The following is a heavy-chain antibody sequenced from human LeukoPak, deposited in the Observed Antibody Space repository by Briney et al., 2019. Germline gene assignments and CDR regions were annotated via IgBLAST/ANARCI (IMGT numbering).Heavy chain of an antibody. CDR1: GFSLSNARMG. CDR2: IFSNDEK. D-gene: IGHD3-10*01. V-gene: IGHV2-26*01. J-gene: IGHJ3*02. CDR3: ARIYYYGSGSYYGPADI. Sequence: SGPTLVNPTETLTLTCTVSGFSLSNARMGVSWIRQPPWKALEWLAHIFSNDEKSYNTSLKSRLTISKDTSKSQVVLIMTNMDPVDTATYYCARIYYYGSGSYYGPADIWGQGTMVTVSS.